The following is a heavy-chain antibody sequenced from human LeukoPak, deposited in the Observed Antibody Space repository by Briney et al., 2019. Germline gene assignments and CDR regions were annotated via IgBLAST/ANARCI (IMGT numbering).Heavy chain of an antibody. J-gene: IGHJ4*02. CDR3: ARHRVCSGYELVVTSYFDS. Sequence: PSETLSLTCTVSGGSISRSSYYWGWIRQPPGKGLEWIGSIYYSGSTYYNPSLKSRVTISVDTSKNQFSLRLTSVTAADTAVYYCARHRVCSGYELVVTSYFDSWGQGTLVTVSS. CDR1: GGSISRSSYY. CDR2: IYYSGST. D-gene: IGHD5-12*01. V-gene: IGHV4-39*01.